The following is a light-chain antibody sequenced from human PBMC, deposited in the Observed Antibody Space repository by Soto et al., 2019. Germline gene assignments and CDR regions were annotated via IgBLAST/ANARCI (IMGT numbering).Light chain of an antibody. Sequence: DIQMTQSPSTLSASVGDRVTITCRASQNINSWLAWYQQKPGKAPKLLIYDASSLERGVPSRFSGSGSGTEFTLTISSLQPDYFATYSCQQYNTYYTFGQGTKLEIK. CDR1: QNINSW. V-gene: IGKV1-5*01. J-gene: IGKJ2*01. CDR3: QQYNTYYT. CDR2: DAS.